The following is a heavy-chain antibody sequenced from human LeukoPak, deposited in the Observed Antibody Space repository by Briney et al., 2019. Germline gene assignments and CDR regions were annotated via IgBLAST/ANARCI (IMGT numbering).Heavy chain of an antibody. J-gene: IGHJ5*02. CDR3: ARPAMIQGFDP. V-gene: IGHV1-2*02. Sequence: ASVKVSCKASGYTFTDYYMHWVRQAPGQGLEWMGWINPNSGGTNYAQKFQGRVTMTRDTSISTAYMELSRLRSDDTAVYYCARPAMIQGFDPWGQGTLVIVSS. D-gene: IGHD3-16*01. CDR2: INPNSGGT. CDR1: GYTFTDYY.